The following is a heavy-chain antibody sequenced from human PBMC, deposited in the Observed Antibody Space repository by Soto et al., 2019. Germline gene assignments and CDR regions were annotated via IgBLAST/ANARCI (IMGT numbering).Heavy chain of an antibody. CDR2: IIPIFGTA. J-gene: IGHJ6*02. D-gene: IGHD3-10*01. CDR1: GGTFSSYA. V-gene: IGHV1-69*13. Sequence: SVKVSCKASGGTFSSYAISWVRQAPGQGLEWMGGIIPIFGTANYAQKFQGRVTITADESTSTAYMELSGLRSEDTAVYYCARGHTGYYYYGMDVWGQGTTVTVSS. CDR3: ARGHTGYYYYGMDV.